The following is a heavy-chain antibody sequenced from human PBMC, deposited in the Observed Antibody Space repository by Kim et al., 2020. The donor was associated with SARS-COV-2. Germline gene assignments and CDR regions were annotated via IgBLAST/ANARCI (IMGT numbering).Heavy chain of an antibody. Sequence: YADSVKGRFTISRDNAKSTLYLQMNSLRAEETAVYYCASRRKTATYYYFDYWGQGTLVTVSS. D-gene: IGHD2-21*02. CDR3: ASRRKTATYYYFDY. J-gene: IGHJ4*02. V-gene: IGHV3-74*01.